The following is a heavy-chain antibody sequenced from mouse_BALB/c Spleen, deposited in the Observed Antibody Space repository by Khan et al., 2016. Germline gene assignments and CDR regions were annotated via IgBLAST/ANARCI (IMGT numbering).Heavy chain of an antibody. CDR3: ARSLYAYFAY. Sequence: QVQLQQPGAELVKPGASVKLSCKASGYTFTSYWMHWVKQRPGQGLEWIGEINPSNGRTNYNEKFKSKATLTVDKSSSTAYMQLSSLTSEDSAVXYCARSLYAYFAYWGQGTLVTVSA. CDR1: GYTFTSYW. J-gene: IGHJ3*01. V-gene: IGHV1S81*02. D-gene: IGHD1-1*01. CDR2: INPSNGRT.